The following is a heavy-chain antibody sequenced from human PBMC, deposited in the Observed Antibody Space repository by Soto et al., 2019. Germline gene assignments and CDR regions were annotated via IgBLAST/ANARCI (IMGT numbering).Heavy chain of an antibody. CDR2: IYSGGST. CDR1: GFTVSSNY. J-gene: IGHJ4*02. Sequence: VGSLRLSCAASGFTVSSNYMSWVRQAPGKGLEWVSVIYSGGSTYYADSVKGRFTISRDNSKNTLYLQMNSLRAEDTAVYYCARSSLRYCSGGSCYFYWGQGTLVTVPQ. CDR3: ARSSLRYCSGGSCYFY. V-gene: IGHV3-53*01. D-gene: IGHD2-15*01.